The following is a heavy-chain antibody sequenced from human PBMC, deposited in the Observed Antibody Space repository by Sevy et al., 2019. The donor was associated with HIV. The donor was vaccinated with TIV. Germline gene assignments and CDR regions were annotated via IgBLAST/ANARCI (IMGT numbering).Heavy chain of an antibody. V-gene: IGHV3-48*01. CDR2: ISSSSSTI. Sequence: GGSLRLSCAASGFTFSSYSMNWVRQAPGKGLEWVSYISSSSSTIYYADSVKGRFTISRDNAKNSLYLQMNSLRAEDTAVYYCARRIAVAGTPEYFQHWGQGTLVTVSS. J-gene: IGHJ1*01. D-gene: IGHD6-19*01. CDR1: GFTFSSYS. CDR3: ARRIAVAGTPEYFQH.